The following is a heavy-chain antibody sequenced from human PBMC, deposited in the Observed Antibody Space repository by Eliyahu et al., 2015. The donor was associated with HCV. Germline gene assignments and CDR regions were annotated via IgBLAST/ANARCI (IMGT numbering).Heavy chain of an antibody. CDR3: AKDVRSGWYSYFDY. J-gene: IGHJ4*02. CDR2: ISWNSGAI. D-gene: IGHD6-19*01. CDR1: GFTFEDYA. Sequence: EVQLVESGGGLVQPGRSLRLSCSASGFTFEDYAIHWVRQAPGRGLEGVAGISWNSGAIAYADSVKGRFTISRDNAKNSLYLQMNSLRAEDTALYYCAKDVRSGWYSYFDYWGQGTLVTVSS. V-gene: IGHV3-9*01.